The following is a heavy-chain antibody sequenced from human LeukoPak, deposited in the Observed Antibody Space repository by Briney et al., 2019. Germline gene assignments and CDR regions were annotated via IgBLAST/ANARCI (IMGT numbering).Heavy chain of an antibody. J-gene: IGHJ4*02. CDR1: GFTFSSYG. CDR2: IRYDGSNK. V-gene: IGHV3-30*02. D-gene: IGHD6-13*01. CDR3: ARDFLDSSSLIVY. Sequence: GGSLRLSCAASGFTFSSYGMHWVRQAPGKGLEWVAFIRYDGSNKYYADSVKGRFTISRDNSKNTLYLQMNSLRAEDTAVYYCARDFLDSSSLIVYWGQGTLVTVSS.